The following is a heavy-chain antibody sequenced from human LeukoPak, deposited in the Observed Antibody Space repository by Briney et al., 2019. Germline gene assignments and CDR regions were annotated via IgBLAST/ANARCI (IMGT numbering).Heavy chain of an antibody. CDR1: GGSISSYH. CDR3: ATYSGSYFNY. Sequence: SETLSLTCTVSGGSISSYHWSWIRQPPGKGLECIGYIYYSGSTNYNPSLKSRVTISVDTSKNQFSLKLSSVTAADTAVYYCATYSGSYFNYWGQGTLVTVSS. V-gene: IGHV4-59*01. J-gene: IGHJ4*02. D-gene: IGHD1-26*01. CDR2: IYYSGST.